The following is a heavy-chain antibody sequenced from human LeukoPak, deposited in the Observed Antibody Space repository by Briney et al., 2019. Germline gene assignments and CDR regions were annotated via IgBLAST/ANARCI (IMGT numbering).Heavy chain of an antibody. Sequence: ASVKVSCKASGYTFTSYGISWVRQAPGQGLEWLGWISPYNGNTNYAQKLQGRVTMTTDTSTSTAYMELRSLRSDDTAVYYCATYCGGDCYTGYWGRGTLVTASS. V-gene: IGHV1-18*01. CDR3: ATYCGGDCYTGY. CDR2: ISPYNGNT. D-gene: IGHD2-21*02. J-gene: IGHJ4*02. CDR1: GYTFTSYG.